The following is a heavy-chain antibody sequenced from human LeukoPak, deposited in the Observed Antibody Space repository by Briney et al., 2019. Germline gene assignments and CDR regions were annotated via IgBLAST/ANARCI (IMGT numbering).Heavy chain of an antibody. Sequence: PGGSLRLSCAASGFTFSSYWMSGVRQAPGKGLEWVANIKQDGSEKYYVDSVKGRFTISRDNANNSLYLQMNSLRAEDTAVYYCARDAWHGSGQVDYWGQGTLVTVSS. CDR1: GFTFSSYW. V-gene: IGHV3-7*01. CDR3: ARDAWHGSGQVDY. J-gene: IGHJ4*02. CDR2: IKQDGSEK. D-gene: IGHD3-10*01.